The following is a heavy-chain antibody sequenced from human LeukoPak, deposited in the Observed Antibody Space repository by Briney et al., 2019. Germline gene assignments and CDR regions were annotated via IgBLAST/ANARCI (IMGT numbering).Heavy chain of an antibody. D-gene: IGHD3-10*01. V-gene: IGHV4-30-4*01. J-gene: IGHJ4*02. CDR2: IYYSGST. CDR3: ARFYGSGSNFDY. Sequence: SQTLSLTCTVSGGSIRSGDYSWSWIRQPPGKGLEWIGYIYYSGSTYYNPSLKSRVTISGDTSKNQFSLKLSSVTAADTAVYYCARFYGSGSNFDYWGQGTLVTVSS. CDR1: GGSIRSGDYS.